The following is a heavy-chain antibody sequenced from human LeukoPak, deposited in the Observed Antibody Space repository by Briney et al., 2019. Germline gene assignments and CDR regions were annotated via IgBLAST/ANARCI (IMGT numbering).Heavy chain of an antibody. V-gene: IGHV3-23*01. CDR2: ISGSGGST. Sequence: GGSLRLSCAASGFTFSSYAMSWVRQAPGKGLEWVSAISGSGGSTYYADSVKGRFTISRDNSKNTLYLQMNSLRAEDTAVYYCAKAEGITMIVVVIHAFDIWGQGTMVTVSS. D-gene: IGHD3-22*01. J-gene: IGHJ3*02. CDR1: GFTFSSYA. CDR3: AKAEGITMIVVVIHAFDI.